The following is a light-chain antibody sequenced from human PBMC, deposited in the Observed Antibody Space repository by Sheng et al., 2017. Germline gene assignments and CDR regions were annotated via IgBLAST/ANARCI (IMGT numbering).Light chain of an antibody. V-gene: IGKV3-15*01. J-gene: IGKJ2*03. CDR2: GAS. Sequence: EIVMTQSPATLSVSPGERATLSCRASQSVSSNLAWYQQKPGQAPRLLIYGASTRATGIPARFSGSGSGTEFTLTISRLEPEDFAVYYCQQYGGSPPYSFGQGTKLEIK. CDR3: QQYGGSPPYS. CDR1: QSVSSN.